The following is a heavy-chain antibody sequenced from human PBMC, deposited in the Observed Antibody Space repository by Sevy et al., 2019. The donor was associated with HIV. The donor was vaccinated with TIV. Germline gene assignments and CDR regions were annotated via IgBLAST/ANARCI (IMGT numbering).Heavy chain of an antibody. CDR2: LNGSGGRT. CDR1: GFTFSSFA. V-gene: IGHV3-23*01. Sequence: GGSLRLSCAASGFTFSSFAMSWVRQTPGKGLEWVSGLNGSGGRTYYPDSVKGRFTISRDNSKNTLYLQMNSLRAEDTAVCYCAKDTDSGSYLNDAFDIWGQGTMVTVSS. CDR3: AKDTDSGSYLNDAFDI. J-gene: IGHJ3*02. D-gene: IGHD1-26*01.